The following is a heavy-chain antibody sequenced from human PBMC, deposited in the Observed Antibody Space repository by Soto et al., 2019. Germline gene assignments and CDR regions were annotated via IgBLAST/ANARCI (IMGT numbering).Heavy chain of an antibody. J-gene: IGHJ4*02. V-gene: IGHV4-34*02. CDR2: NNHTGST. D-gene: IGHD3-3*01. Sequence: QVQLQQWGAGLPKPSETLSLTCAAYGAPFSGYYWTWIRQPPGKGLEWIGENNHTGSTKYNPSLKSRVTISLDTSKNQFSLSLRSVTAADTAVYYCARGREIFGAVTPFEYWGQGTQVAVSS. CDR3: ARGREIFGAVTPFEY. CDR1: GAPFSGYY.